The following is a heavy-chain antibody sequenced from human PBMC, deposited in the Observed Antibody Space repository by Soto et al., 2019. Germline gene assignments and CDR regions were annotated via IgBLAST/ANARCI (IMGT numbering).Heavy chain of an antibody. Sequence: PVGSLRLSCAASGFTFSSYAMSWVRQAPGKGLEWVSAISGSGGSTYYADSVKGRFTISRDNSKNTLYLQMNSLRAEDTAVYYCAKVGEYSSGYLWYFDYWGQGTLVTVSS. V-gene: IGHV3-23*01. D-gene: IGHD3-22*01. CDR2: ISGSGGST. J-gene: IGHJ4*02. CDR1: GFTFSSYA. CDR3: AKVGEYSSGYLWYFDY.